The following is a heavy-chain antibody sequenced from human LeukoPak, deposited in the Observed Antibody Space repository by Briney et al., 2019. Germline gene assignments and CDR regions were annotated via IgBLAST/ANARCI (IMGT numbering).Heavy chain of an antibody. D-gene: IGHD1-14*01. CDR1: GFTFSSYE. J-gene: IGHJ4*02. CDR2: ISYDGSNK. V-gene: IGHV3-30*04. Sequence: PGGSLRLSCAASGFTFSSYEMNWVRQAPGKGLEWVAVISYDGSNKYYADSVKGRFTISRDNSKNTLYLQMNSLRAEDTAVYYCARGNRPLDYWGQGTLVTVSS. CDR3: ARGNRPLDY.